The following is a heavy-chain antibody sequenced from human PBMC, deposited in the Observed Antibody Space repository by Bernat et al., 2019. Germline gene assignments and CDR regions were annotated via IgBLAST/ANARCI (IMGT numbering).Heavy chain of an antibody. CDR2: IYYSWSR. J-gene: IGHJ3*01. CDR1: GGSINSDGYY. CDR3: ATRYWTGNNCHLWDAFDV. V-gene: IGHV4-31*03. Sequence: QVQLQESGPGLVKPSQTLSLTCTVSGGSINSDGYYWSWIRQHPEKGLEWIGYIYYSWSRYYNPSLKSRATISVDTSNNQFSLKLDSVTAADTAVYYCATRYWTGNNCHLWDAFDVWGQGTMVTVSS. D-gene: IGHD2-8*02.